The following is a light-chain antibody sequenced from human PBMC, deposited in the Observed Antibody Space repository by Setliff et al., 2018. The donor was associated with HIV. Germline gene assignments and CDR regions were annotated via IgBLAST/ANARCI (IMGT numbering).Light chain of an antibody. CDR3: CSYAGSPYV. J-gene: IGLJ1*01. CDR2: DVN. CDR1: SSDVGGYDF. Sequence: QSALIQPRSVSGSPGQSVNISCTGTSSDVGGYDFVSWYQQHPGKVPKLIIYDVNKRPSGVPDRFSGSKSGNTASLTISGLQADDEVDYYCCSYAGSPYVFGTGTKVTVL. V-gene: IGLV2-11*01.